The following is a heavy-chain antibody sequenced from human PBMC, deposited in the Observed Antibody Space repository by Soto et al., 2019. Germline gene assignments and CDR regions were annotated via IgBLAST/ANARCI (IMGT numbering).Heavy chain of an antibody. J-gene: IGHJ6*02. D-gene: IGHD3-10*01. CDR1: GDSVSSNSAA. Sequence: SQTLSLTCVISGDSVSSNSAAWNWIRQSPSRGLEWPGRTYYRSKWYNDYAVSVKSRITINPDTSKNQFSLQLNSVTPEDTAVFSCEREYLRGYYGMDVGAQGTRVPV. CDR2: TYYRSKWYN. V-gene: IGHV6-1*01. CDR3: EREYLRGYYGMDV.